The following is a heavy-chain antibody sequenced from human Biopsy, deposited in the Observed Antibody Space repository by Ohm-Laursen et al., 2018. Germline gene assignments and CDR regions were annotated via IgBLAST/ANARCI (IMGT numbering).Heavy chain of an antibody. CDR2: ISGSGATP. D-gene: IGHD1-26*01. CDR1: GFTFRDYP. Sequence: SLRLSCTASGFTFRDYPMKWVRQAPGKGLEWLSTISGSGATPYYADSVKGRFTISRDNSKNTLYLQMNSLRAEDTAVYYCARPNLREWELHNAFDIWGQGTMVTVSS. J-gene: IGHJ3*02. CDR3: ARPNLREWELHNAFDI. V-gene: IGHV3-23*01.